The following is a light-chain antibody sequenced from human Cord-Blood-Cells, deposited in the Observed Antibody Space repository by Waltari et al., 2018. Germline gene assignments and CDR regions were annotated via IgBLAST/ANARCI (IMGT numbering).Light chain of an antibody. V-gene: IGLV2-14*03. Sequence: QSALPQPASVSGSPGLSTTISCTGPSSDVGGYNSFSWYQPHPGKAPKLMIYDVSNRPSGVSNRFSGSKSGNTASLTISGLQAEDEADYYCSSYTSSSTWVFGGGTKLTVL. CDR3: SSYTSSSTWV. J-gene: IGLJ3*02. CDR1: SSDVGGYNS. CDR2: DVS.